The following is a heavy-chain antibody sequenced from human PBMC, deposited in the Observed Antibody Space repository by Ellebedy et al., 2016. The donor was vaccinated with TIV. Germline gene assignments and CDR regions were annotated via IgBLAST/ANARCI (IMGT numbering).Heavy chain of an antibody. CDR1: GYTFTSNG. V-gene: IGHV1-69*04. CDR3: ASGDYVVW. CDR2: IIPILGIA. D-gene: IGHD4-17*01. J-gene: IGHJ4*02. Sequence: AASVKVSCKASGYTFTSNGISWVRQAPGQGLEWMGRIIPILGIANYAQKFQGRVTITADKSTSTAYMELSSLRSEDTAVYYCASGDYVVWWGQGTLVTVSS.